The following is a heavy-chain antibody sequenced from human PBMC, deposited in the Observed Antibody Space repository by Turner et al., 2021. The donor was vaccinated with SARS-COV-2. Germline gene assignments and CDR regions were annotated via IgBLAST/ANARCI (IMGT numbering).Heavy chain of an antibody. CDR3: AKDRGTMIEGFDY. CDR2: ISYDGSNK. V-gene: IGHV3-30*18. CDR1: GFTFSSYG. J-gene: IGHJ4*02. Sequence: QVQLVESGGGVVQPGRYLRLSCAASGFTFSSYGMHWVRQAPGKGLEWVAVISYDGSNKYYADSVKGRFTISRDNSKNTLYLQMNSLRAEDTAVYYCAKDRGTMIEGFDYWGQGTLVTVSS. D-gene: IGHD3-22*01.